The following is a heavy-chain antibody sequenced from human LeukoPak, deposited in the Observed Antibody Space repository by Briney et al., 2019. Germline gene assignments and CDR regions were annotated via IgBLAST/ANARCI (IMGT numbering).Heavy chain of an antibody. D-gene: IGHD2/OR15-2a*01. CDR1: GGSFTTYY. V-gene: IGHV4-34*01. J-gene: IGHJ6*03. CDR2: ISHSGTT. CDR3: ARPDRPPSSYYYYIDG. Sequence: NPSETLSLTCAVYGGSFTTYYWNWIRQPPGKGLEWIGEISHSGTTNSNPPLKSRVTTSVDTSKNQFSLKLSSVTAADTAVYYCARPDRPPSSYYYYIDGWGNGTTVTASS.